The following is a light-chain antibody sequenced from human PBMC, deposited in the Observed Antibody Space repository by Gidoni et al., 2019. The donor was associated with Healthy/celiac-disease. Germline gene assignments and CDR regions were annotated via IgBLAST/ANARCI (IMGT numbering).Light chain of an antibody. CDR2: YDS. CDR1: NIGSKS. CDR3: QVWDSSSDHWV. V-gene: IGLV3-21*04. J-gene: IGLJ3*02. Sequence: SHVLTQPPSGSGAPGKTARITCGGNNIGSKSVHWYQQKPGQAPVLVIYYDSDRPSGIPERFSGSNSGNTATLTISRVEAGDEADYYCQVWDSSSDHWVFGGGTKLTVL.